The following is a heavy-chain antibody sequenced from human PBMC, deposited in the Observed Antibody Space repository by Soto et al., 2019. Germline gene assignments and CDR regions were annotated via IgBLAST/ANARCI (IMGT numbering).Heavy chain of an antibody. D-gene: IGHD6-6*01. CDR1: GFTFSSYW. CDR2: INSDGSST. Sequence: EVQLVESGGGLVQPGGSLRLSCAASGFTFSSYWMHWVRQAPGKGLVWVSRINSDGSSTSYADSVKGRFTTSRDNAKNTLYLQMNSLRAEDTAVYYCARWDEELSSSGYYYYYMDVWGKGTTVTVSS. CDR3: ARWDEELSSSGYYYYYMDV. J-gene: IGHJ6*03. V-gene: IGHV3-74*01.